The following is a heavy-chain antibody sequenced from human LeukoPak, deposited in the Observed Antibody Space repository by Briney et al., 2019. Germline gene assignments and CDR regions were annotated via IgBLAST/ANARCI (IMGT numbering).Heavy chain of an antibody. Sequence: GASVKVSCKASGYTFTSYAMHWVRQAPGQRLEWMGWINAGNGNTKYSQKFQGRVTITRDTSASTAYMELSSLRSEDTAVYYCASESSIFPWELHFDYWGQGTLVTVSS. CDR3: ASESSIFPWELHFDY. CDR2: INAGNGNT. V-gene: IGHV1-3*01. J-gene: IGHJ4*02. CDR1: GYTFTSYA. D-gene: IGHD1-26*01.